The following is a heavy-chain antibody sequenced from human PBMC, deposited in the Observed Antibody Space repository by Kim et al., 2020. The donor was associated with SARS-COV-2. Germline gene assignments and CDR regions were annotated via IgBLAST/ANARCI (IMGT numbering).Heavy chain of an antibody. J-gene: IGHJ4*02. Sequence: GGSLRLSCAASGFTFGSHAMHWVRQAPGKGPEWVAGISFDGDNKYYADSVKGRFTISRDNSRDTLYLQMDSLRANDTAVYYCARGFTMVWLDFWGQGIRVTVSS. CDR3: ARGFTMVWLDF. V-gene: IGHV3-30*04. CDR2: ISFDGDNK. CDR1: GFTFGSHA. D-gene: IGHD3-10*01.